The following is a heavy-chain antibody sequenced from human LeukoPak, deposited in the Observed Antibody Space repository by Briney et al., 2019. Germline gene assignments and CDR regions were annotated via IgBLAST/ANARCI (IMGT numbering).Heavy chain of an antibody. V-gene: IGHV3-7*01. J-gene: IGHJ3*02. CDR1: GLTFSNYW. Sequence: GGSLRLSCVVHGLTFSNYWMSWVRQAPGKGPEWVANMDQDGSEKNYVDSVKGRFTISRDNAKNSLFLEMNNLRAEDTAVYYCARDRGYSTFDIWGQGTMVTVSS. CDR2: MDQDGSEK. CDR3: ARDRGYSTFDI. D-gene: IGHD2-15*01.